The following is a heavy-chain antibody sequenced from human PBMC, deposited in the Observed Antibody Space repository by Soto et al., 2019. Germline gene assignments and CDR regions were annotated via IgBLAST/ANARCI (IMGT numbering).Heavy chain of an antibody. CDR1: GGSFSGYY. CDR3: ARDGWLRYYGMDV. D-gene: IGHD5-12*01. Sequence: SETLSLTCAVYGGSFSGYYWSWIRQPPGKGLEWIGEINHSGSTNYNPSLKSRVTISVDTSKNQFSLKLSSVTAADTAVYYCARDGWLRYYGMDVWGQGXTVTVSS. CDR2: INHSGST. J-gene: IGHJ6*02. V-gene: IGHV4-34*01.